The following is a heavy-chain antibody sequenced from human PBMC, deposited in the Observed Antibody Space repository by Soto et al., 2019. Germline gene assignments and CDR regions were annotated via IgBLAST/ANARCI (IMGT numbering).Heavy chain of an antibody. CDR1: GYTFTSYY. CDR3: ARNYYDSSGYYYVPFDY. J-gene: IGHJ4*02. V-gene: IGHV1-46*01. D-gene: IGHD3-22*01. CDR2: INPSGGST. Sequence: QVQLVQSGAEVKKPGASVKVSCKASGYTFTSYYMHWVRQAPGQGLEWMGIINPSGGSTRNAQKFQGRVTMTRDTSTSTVYMELSSLRSEDTAVYYCARNYYDSSGYYYVPFDYWVQGTLVTVSS.